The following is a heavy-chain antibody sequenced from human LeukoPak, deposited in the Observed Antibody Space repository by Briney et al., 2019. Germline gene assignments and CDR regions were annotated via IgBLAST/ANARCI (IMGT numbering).Heavy chain of an antibody. CDR1: GGTLGSFT. CDR2: IIPIFGTA. J-gene: IGHJ4*02. CDR3: ASRGYGSGSYYGSDC. V-gene: IGHV1-69*13. Sequence: GASVKVSCKASGGTLGSFTISWVRQAPGQGLEWMGGIIPIFGTANYAQKFQGRVTITEDESTSTAYMELSSLRSEDTAVYYCASRGYGSGSYYGSDCWGQGTLVTVSS. D-gene: IGHD3-10*01.